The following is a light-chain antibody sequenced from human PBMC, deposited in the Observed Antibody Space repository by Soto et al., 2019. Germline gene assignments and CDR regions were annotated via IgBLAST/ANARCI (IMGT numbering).Light chain of an antibody. V-gene: IGKV1-5*03. CDR3: QQSHTYST. CDR1: QSITNW. CDR2: KAS. J-gene: IGKJ1*01. Sequence: DIQMTQSPSTLSASVGDRVTITCRASQSITNWLAWYQQKPGKAPKLLIYKASTLESGAPSRFSGSGSGTEFTLTISSLQPDDFATYYCQQSHTYSTFGQGTKVEVQ.